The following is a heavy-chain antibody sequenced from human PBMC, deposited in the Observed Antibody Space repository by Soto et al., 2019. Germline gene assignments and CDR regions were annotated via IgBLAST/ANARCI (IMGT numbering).Heavy chain of an antibody. CDR1: GFSLSRYG. Sequence: GGSLRLSCTASGFSLSRYGLHWVRQAPGKGLQWVAGLWSNGIKTSYTDSVKGRFTISRDTSKNILYLQMNTLGAEDTAVYYCARDLHYWSLLIDPWAQGTLVTV. CDR3: ARDLHYWSLLIDP. CDR2: LWSNGIKT. V-gene: IGHV3-33*01. D-gene: IGHD2-8*02. J-gene: IGHJ5*02.